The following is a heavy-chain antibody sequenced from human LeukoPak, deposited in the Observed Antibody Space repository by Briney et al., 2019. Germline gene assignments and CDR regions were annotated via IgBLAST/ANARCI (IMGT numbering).Heavy chain of an antibody. D-gene: IGHD2-21*02. V-gene: IGHV4-59*08. CDR2: IYYSGST. CDR3: ARRAILCGGDCYYFDY. CDR1: GGSISSYY. J-gene: IGHJ4*02. Sequence: SETLSLTCTVSGGSISSYYWSWIRQPPGKGLEWIGYIYYSGSTNYNPSLKSRVTMSVDTSKNQFSLKLSSVTAADTAVYYCARRAILCGGDCYYFDYWGQGTLVTVSS.